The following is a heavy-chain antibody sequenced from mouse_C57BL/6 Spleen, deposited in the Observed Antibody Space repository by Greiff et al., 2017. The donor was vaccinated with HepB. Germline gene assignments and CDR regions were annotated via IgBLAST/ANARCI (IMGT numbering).Heavy chain of an antibody. V-gene: IGHV1-39*01. CDR1: GYSFTDYN. D-gene: IGHD1-1*01. Sequence: VHVKQSGPELVKPGASVKISCKASGYSFTDYNMNWVKQSNGKSLEWIGVINPNYGTTSYNQKFKGKATLTVDQSSSTAYMQLNSLTSEDSAVYYCARESYYYGGDAMDYWGQGTSVTVSS. J-gene: IGHJ4*01. CDR3: ARESYYYGGDAMDY. CDR2: INPNYGTT.